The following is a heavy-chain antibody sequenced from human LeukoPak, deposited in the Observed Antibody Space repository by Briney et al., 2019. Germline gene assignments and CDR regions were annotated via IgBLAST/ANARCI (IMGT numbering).Heavy chain of an antibody. CDR2: IYYTGST. J-gene: IGHJ3*02. D-gene: IGHD5-24*01. Sequence: SETLSLTCTVSGGSISSSSYYWGWIRQPLGKGLEWIGSIYYTGSTYYNPSLKSRVTISVDTSKNEFSLKLSSVTAADTAVYYCARGADGYNLDAFDIWGQGTMVTVSS. V-gene: IGHV4-39*07. CDR1: GGSISSSSYY. CDR3: ARGADGYNLDAFDI.